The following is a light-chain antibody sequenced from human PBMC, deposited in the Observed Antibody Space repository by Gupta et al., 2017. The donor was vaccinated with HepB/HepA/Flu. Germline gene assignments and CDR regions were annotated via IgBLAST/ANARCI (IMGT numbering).Light chain of an antibody. CDR1: TGAVTSGHY. J-gene: IGLJ3*02. V-gene: IGLV7-46*01. CDR3: LLSYSGGWV. Sequence: QAVVPQEPSLTVSPGGTVTLTCDSSTGAVTSGHYPYWFQQKPGQAPRTLIYDTTRKHSWTPARFSGSLLGDKAALTLSGAQPEDEADYYCLLSYSGGWVFGGGTKLTVL. CDR2: DTT.